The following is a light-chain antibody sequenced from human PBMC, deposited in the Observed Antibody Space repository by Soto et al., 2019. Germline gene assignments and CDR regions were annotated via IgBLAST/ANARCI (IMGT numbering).Light chain of an antibody. CDR1: QNIGIY. V-gene: IGKV1-39*01. Sequence: DIQMTQSPSSLSASVGAIVTITCRASQNIGIYLNWYHQKPGKAPKLLIFASSTLQIGVPSRFNGSGSGTDFTLTISSLQPEDCATYYCQHSYSNPRTFGPGTKVEGK. J-gene: IGKJ1*01. CDR2: ASS. CDR3: QHSYSNPRT.